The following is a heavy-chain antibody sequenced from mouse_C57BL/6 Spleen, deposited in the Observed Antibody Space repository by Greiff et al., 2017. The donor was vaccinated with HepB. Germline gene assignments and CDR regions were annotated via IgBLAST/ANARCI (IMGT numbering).Heavy chain of an antibody. D-gene: IGHD1-1*02. Sequence: VQLKESGAELVKSGASVKLSCTASGFNIKDYYTHWVKQRTEQGLEWIGRIDPEDGETKYAPKFQGKATITADTSSNTAYLQLSSLTSEDTAVYYCANYFYGNYRYFDVWGAGNTFTVS. CDR2: IDPEDGET. V-gene: IGHV14-2*01. CDR1: GFNIKDYY. CDR3: ANYFYGNYRYFDV. J-gene: IGHJ1*01.